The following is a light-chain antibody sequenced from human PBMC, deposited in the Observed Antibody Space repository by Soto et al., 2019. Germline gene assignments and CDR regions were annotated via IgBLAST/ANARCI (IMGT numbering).Light chain of an antibody. Sequence: QSVLTQPPSASGAPGQSVTISCTGTSSDVGGYNYVSWFQQHPGKAPKLLIYEVTRRPSGVPDRFSGSKSGNTASLNVSGLQAEDEADYYCCSYADNNDYVFGTGTKV. CDR3: CSYADNNDYV. V-gene: IGLV2-8*01. CDR1: SSDVGGYNY. J-gene: IGLJ1*01. CDR2: EVT.